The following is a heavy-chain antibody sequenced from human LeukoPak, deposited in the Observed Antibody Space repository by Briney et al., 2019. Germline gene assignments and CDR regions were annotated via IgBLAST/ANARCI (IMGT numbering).Heavy chain of an antibody. CDR1: GFTFGSYW. Sequence: GGSLRLSCAASGFTFGSYWMSWVRQAPGKGLEWVSYISSSGSTIYYADSVKGRFTISRDNAKNSLYLQMNSLRAEDTAVYYCARDKVPMVRGVIPRWFDPWGQGTLVTVSS. J-gene: IGHJ5*02. CDR3: ARDKVPMVRGVIPRWFDP. V-gene: IGHV3-48*04. CDR2: ISSSGSTI. D-gene: IGHD3-10*01.